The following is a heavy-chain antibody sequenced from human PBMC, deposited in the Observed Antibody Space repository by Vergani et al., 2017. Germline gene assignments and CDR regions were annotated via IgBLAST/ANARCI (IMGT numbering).Heavy chain of an antibody. J-gene: IGHJ2*01. D-gene: IGHD3-16*01. V-gene: IGHV4-39*01. CDR2: IYNSGNG. Sequence: QMQLQESGPGLVKASETLSLTCTVSGDSIISRSYYWGWIRQPQGKVLEWIGSIYNSGNGDSSSSLKSRVTISADTSKNQFSLRLTSVTAADTAVYYCASVKYYSDSTSHFRGRYFDVWGRGTLVTVPS. CDR1: GDSIISRSYY. CDR3: ASVKYYSDSTSHFRGRYFDV.